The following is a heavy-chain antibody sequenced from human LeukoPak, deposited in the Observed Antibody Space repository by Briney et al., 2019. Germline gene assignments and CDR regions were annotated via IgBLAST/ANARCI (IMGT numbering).Heavy chain of an antibody. D-gene: IGHD2-2*01. CDR3: AREPYCSSTSCYLGEGGFDY. Sequence: GGSLTLSCAASGFTFSSYAMHWVRQAPGKGLEWVAVISYDGSNKYYADSVKGRFTISRDNSKNTLYLQMNSLRAEDTAVYYCAREPYCSSTSCYLGEGGFDYWGQGTLVTVSS. V-gene: IGHV3-30-3*01. J-gene: IGHJ4*02. CDR1: GFTFSSYA. CDR2: ISYDGSNK.